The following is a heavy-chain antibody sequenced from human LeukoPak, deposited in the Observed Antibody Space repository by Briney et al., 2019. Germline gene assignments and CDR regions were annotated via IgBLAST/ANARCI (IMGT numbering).Heavy chain of an antibody. CDR1: GYSFTSYY. D-gene: IGHD5-24*01. J-gene: IGHJ4*02. Sequence: ASVKVSFKASGYSFTSYYMHWVRQAPGQGLEWMGIINPNRGSISYAQKFQGRVTMTRDTSTSTVYMELSSLRSEDTAVYYCARDGEMTTKLYYFDCWGQGTLVTVSS. V-gene: IGHV1-46*01. CDR3: ARDGEMTTKLYYFDC. CDR2: INPNRGSI.